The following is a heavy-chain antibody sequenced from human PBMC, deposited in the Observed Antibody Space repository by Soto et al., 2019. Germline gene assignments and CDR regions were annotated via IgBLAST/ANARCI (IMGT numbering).Heavy chain of an antibody. J-gene: IGHJ4*02. V-gene: IGHV4-61*01. Sequence: QVQLQESGPGLLKPSETLSLTCSVSGGSVSDKTYYWSWIRQPSGKSLEWIGYVYYSGTTNYNPSLKSGVTTSVDLSTNRFFLGLISVTTAYTALYYCARTTAVPNTLRSRYCFDYWGQGTLVTVSS. CDR3: ARTTAVPNTLRSRYCFDY. CDR2: VYYSGTT. D-gene: IGHD4-17*01. CDR1: GGSVSDKTYY.